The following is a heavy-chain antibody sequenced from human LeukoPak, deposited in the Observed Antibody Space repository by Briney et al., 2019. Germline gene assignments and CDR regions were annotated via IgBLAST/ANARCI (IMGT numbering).Heavy chain of an antibody. CDR2: MNPNSGNT. J-gene: IGHJ4*02. CDR1: GYTFTSYD. Sequence: ASVKVSCKASGYTFTSYDINWVRQATGQGLERMGWMNPNSGNTGYAQKFQGRVTMTRNTSISTAYMELSSVRSEDTAVYYCARGSYSSSSENDYWGQGTLVTVSS. V-gene: IGHV1-8*01. CDR3: ARGSYSSSSENDY. D-gene: IGHD6-6*01.